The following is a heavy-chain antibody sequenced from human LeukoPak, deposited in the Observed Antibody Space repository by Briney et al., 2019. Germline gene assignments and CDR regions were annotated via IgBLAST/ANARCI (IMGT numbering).Heavy chain of an antibody. D-gene: IGHD3-10*01. CDR1: GGSISSYY. V-gene: IGHV4-59*01. CDR2: IYYSGST. J-gene: IGHJ3*02. CDR3: AGEEKGWLGAHSSDI. Sequence: PSETLSLTCTVSGGSISSYYWSWIRQPPGKGLEWISYIYYSGSTNYNPSPMSRLTISVDTSQNQFSLKLSSVTAADSAVYYCAGEEKGWLGAHSSDIGGQGTMVTVSS.